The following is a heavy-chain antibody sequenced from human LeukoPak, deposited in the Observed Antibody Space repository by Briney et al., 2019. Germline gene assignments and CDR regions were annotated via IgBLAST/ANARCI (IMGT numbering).Heavy chain of an antibody. J-gene: IGHJ6*02. CDR2: ISYDGSNK. CDR1: GFTFSSYA. V-gene: IGHV3-30-3*01. Sequence: GGSLRLSCAASGFTFSSYAMHWVRQAPGKGLEWVAVISYDGSNKYYADSVKGRFTISRDNSKNTLYLQMNSLRAEDTAVYYCARDLIVVVPAAMTALYYYYYGMGVWGQGTTVTVSS. D-gene: IGHD2-2*01. CDR3: ARDLIVVVPAAMTALYYYYYGMGV.